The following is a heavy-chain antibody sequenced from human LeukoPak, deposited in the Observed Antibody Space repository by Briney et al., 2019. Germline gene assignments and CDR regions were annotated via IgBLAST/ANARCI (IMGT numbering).Heavy chain of an antibody. CDR3: ARGKVPVPLYGLDV. CDR1: GGPISSGGYS. Sequence: KASETLSLTCAVSGGPISSGGYSWSWIRQPPGKGLEWIGYIYHSGSTDYNPSLKSRVTVSVDRSRNQFSLKLSSVTAADTAVYYCARGKVPVPLYGLDVWGQGTTVTVSS. D-gene: IGHD2-2*01. CDR2: IYHSGST. V-gene: IGHV4-30-2*01. J-gene: IGHJ6*02.